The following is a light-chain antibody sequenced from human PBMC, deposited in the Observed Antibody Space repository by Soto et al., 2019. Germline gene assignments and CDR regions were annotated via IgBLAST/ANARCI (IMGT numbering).Light chain of an antibody. CDR3: QQYGSLSWT. CDR2: DAS. V-gene: IGKV3-11*01. CDR1: QSVSSY. J-gene: IGKJ1*01. Sequence: EIVLTQSPATLSLSPWERATLSCMASQSVSSYLAWYQQKPGQAPRLLIYDASNRATGIPARFSGSGSGTDFTLTISSLEPEDFAVYYCQQYGSLSWTFGQGTKVDI.